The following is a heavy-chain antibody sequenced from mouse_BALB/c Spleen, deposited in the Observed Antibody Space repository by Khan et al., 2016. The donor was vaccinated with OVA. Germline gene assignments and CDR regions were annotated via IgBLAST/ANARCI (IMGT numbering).Heavy chain of an antibody. J-gene: IGHJ3*01. CDR2: INPSSGGT. CDR3: TRSGYGSFAY. D-gene: IGHD2-2*01. V-gene: IGHV1S81*02. Sequence: QVQLKESGAELVKPGASVRLSCKASGYTFTSYYLYWVKQRPGQGLEWIGDINPSSGGTNFNEKFKSKATLTVDKSSSTAYIQLNSLTSEDSAVYYCTRSGYGSFAYWGQGTLSLSLQ. CDR1: GYTFTSYY.